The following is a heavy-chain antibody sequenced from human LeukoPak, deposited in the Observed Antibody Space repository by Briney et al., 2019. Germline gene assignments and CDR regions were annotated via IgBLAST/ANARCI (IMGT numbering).Heavy chain of an antibody. CDR3: ARDQARTTTWYLYMNY. V-gene: IGHV1-2*06. Sequence: GASVKVSCKASGYTFTGYYMHWVRQAPGQGLEWMGRINPNSGGTNYAQKFQGRVTMTRDTSITTAYMELSGLRSDDTAVYYCARDQARTTTWYLYMNYWGQGTLVTVSS. J-gene: IGHJ4*02. D-gene: IGHD3/OR15-3a*01. CDR2: INPNSGGT. CDR1: GYTFTGYY.